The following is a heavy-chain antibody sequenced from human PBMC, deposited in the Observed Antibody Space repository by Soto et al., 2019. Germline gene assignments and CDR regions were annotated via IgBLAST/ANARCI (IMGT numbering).Heavy chain of an antibody. D-gene: IGHD3-10*01. Sequence: QVQLVQSGTEVKKPGSSVKVSCKASGGTFSSYAISWVRQAPGQGLEWMGGIIPIFGTANYAQKFQGRVTITADESTSTAYMELSSLRSEDTAVYYCARSYTMVRGVFYYFDYWGQGTLVTVSS. V-gene: IGHV1-69*01. CDR1: GGTFSSYA. CDR3: ARSYTMVRGVFYYFDY. CDR2: IIPIFGTA. J-gene: IGHJ4*02.